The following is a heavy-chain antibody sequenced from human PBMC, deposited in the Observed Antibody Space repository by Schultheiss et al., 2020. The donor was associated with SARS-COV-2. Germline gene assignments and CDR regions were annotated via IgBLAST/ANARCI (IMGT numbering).Heavy chain of an antibody. J-gene: IGHJ6*02. Sequence: GGSLRLSCAASGFIVSSNYMSWVRQAPGKGLEWVSVIYSGGSTYYADSVKGRFTISRDNSKNTLYLQMNSLRAEDTAVYYCARDPPTTVTTFGYYYGMDVWGQGTTVTVSS. V-gene: IGHV3-53*01. CDR3: ARDPPTTVTTFGYYYGMDV. CDR2: IYSGGST. D-gene: IGHD4-11*01. CDR1: GFIVSSNY.